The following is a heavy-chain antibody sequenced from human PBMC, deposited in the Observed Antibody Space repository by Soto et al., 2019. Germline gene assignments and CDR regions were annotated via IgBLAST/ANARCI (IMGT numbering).Heavy chain of an antibody. CDR1: GGTFSRYS. Sequence: QVQLVQSGAEVKKPGSSVKVSCKASGGTFSRYSITWVRQAPGHGLEWIGRIIPIFGIASYAQKVQGRVKITADESTSTAYMELSSLRSDDTAVYYCAREDRDRETGLVPAAIDGMDVWGQGTTVTVSS. J-gene: IGHJ6*02. D-gene: IGHD2-2*01. CDR3: AREDRDRETGLVPAAIDGMDV. V-gene: IGHV1-69*08. CDR2: IIPIFGIA.